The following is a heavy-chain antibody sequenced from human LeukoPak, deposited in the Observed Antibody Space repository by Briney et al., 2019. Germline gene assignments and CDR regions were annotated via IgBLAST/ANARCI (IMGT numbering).Heavy chain of an antibody. V-gene: IGHV3-23*01. J-gene: IGHJ4*02. CDR2: ISGSGGST. CDR3: AKESVYSNYGLLVPFDY. Sequence: PGGSLRLSCAASGFTFSSYAMSWVRQAPGKELEWVSAISGSGGSTYYADSVKGRFTISRDNSKNTLYLQMNSLRAEDTAVYYCAKESVYSNYGLLVPFDYWGQGTLVTVSS. CDR1: GFTFSSYA. D-gene: IGHD4-11*01.